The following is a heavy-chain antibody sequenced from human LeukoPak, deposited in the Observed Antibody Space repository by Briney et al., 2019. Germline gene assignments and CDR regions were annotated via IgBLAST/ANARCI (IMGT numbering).Heavy chain of an antibody. CDR2: ISGSGTFT. CDR3: ARVRNSYYYGSGEYYFDY. V-gene: IGHV3-23*01. D-gene: IGHD3-10*01. CDR1: GFTFSSYA. J-gene: IGHJ4*02. Sequence: GGSLRLSCAASGFTFSSYAMSWVRQAPGKGLEGVSGISGSGTFTKYEDSVKGRFTISRDNSKNTLYLQMNSLRAEDTAVYYCARVRNSYYYGSGEYYFDYWGQGTLVTVSS.